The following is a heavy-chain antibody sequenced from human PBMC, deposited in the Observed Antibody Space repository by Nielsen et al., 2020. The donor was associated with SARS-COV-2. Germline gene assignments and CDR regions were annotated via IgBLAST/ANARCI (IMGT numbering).Heavy chain of an antibody. CDR1: GYTFTSYG. CDR3: ARSRAGSLRFLEWLLVTHDY. V-gene: IGHV1-18*04. Sequence: ASVKVSCKASGYTFTSYGISWVRQAPGQGLEWMGWISAYNGNTNYAQKLQGRVTMTTDTSTSTAYMELRSLRSDDTAVYYCARSRAGSLRFLEWLLVTHDYWGQGTLVTVSS. D-gene: IGHD3-3*01. J-gene: IGHJ4*02. CDR2: ISAYNGNT.